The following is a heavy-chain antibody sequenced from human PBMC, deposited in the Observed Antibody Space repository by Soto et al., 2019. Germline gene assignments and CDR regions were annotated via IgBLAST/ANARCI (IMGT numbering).Heavy chain of an antibody. CDR3: AWVSHGTNCTPDS. CDR1: GYTFSPYY. Sequence: ASVKVSCKSSGYTFSPYYIHWVRQAPDLGLEWVGWINPNAGDTLYAQKFQGRVTLTRDPAINTVYMEMRSLRSADTAIYCCAWVSHGTNCTPDSWGQGTPVTVSS. J-gene: IGHJ4*02. CDR2: INPNAGDT. V-gene: IGHV1-2*02. D-gene: IGHD1-1*01.